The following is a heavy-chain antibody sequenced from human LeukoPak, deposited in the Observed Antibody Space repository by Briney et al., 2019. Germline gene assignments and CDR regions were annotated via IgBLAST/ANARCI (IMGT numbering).Heavy chain of an antibody. CDR1: GFTFSIYA. CDR3: AKDRPNYYGSNGHYYRRDGDY. D-gene: IGHD3-22*01. V-gene: IGHV3-23*01. J-gene: IGHJ4*02. Sequence: GGSLRLSCAASGFTFSIYAMSWVRQAPGKGLQWVSSITSSGDGTYYADSVKGRFTISRDNSENMLYLQMNSLRVEDTAVYFCAKDRPNYYGSNGHYYRRDGDYWGQGTLATVSS. CDR2: ITSSGDGT.